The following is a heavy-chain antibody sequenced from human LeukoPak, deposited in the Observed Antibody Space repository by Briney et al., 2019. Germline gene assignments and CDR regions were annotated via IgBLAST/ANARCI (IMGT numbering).Heavy chain of an antibody. Sequence: ASVKVSCKASGYTFTSYDINWVRQATGRGLEWMGWMNPNSGNTGYAQKFQGRVTITRNTSISTAYMELSSLRSEDTAVYYCARPTYYDFWSGYYFFDYWGQGTLVTVSS. V-gene: IGHV1-8*03. CDR3: ARPTYYDFWSGYYFFDY. D-gene: IGHD3-3*01. CDR1: GYTFTSYD. CDR2: MNPNSGNT. J-gene: IGHJ4*02.